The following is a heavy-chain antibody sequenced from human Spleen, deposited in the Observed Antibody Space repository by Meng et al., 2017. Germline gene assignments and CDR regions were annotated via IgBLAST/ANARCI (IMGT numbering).Heavy chain of an antibody. V-gene: IGHV3-48*03. Sequence: GESLKISCAAAGFTFSSFEMNWVRQAPGKGPGWLSFISSSGGTIYYADTVRGRFTISRNNAKNSLYLQMKTLRVKDTAVYYCASRLSSGLDCWGQGTLVTVSS. CDR3: ASRLSSGLDC. CDR1: GFTFSSFE. J-gene: IGHJ4*02. D-gene: IGHD3-22*01. CDR2: ISSSGGTI.